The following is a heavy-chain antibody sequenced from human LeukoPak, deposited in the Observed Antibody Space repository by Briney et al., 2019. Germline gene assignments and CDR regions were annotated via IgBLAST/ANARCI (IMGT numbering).Heavy chain of an antibody. CDR1: GGSISSGVYY. J-gene: IGHJ4*02. D-gene: IGHD2-2*01. Sequence: SQTLSLTCTVSGGSISSGVYYWSWIRQPPGKGLEWIGYIYYSGSTYYNPSLKSRVTISVDTSKNQFSLKLSSVTAADTAVYYCARSIVVVPAAIDYWGQGTLVTVSS. V-gene: IGHV4-30-4*01. CDR2: IYYSGST. CDR3: ARSIVVVPAAIDY.